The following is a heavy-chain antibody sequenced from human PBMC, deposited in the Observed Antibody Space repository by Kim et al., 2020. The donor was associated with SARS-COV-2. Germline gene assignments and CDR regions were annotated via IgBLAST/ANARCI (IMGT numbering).Heavy chain of an antibody. CDR2: INHSGST. J-gene: IGHJ4*02. CDR3: ATTSGY. Sequence: SETLSLTCAVYGGSFSGYYWNWIRQPPEKGLEWIGEINHSGSTNYNQSLKSRVTISVDTSKNQFSLKLSSVTAADTTVYYCATTSGYWGQGTLVTVSS. CDR1: GGSFSGYY. V-gene: IGHV4-34*01.